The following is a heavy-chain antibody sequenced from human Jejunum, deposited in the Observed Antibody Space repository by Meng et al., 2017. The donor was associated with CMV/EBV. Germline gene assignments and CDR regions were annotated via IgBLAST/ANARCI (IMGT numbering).Heavy chain of an antibody. D-gene: IGHD6-13*01. CDR1: AFPFSCYA. Sequence: SAFPFSCYALHWFRPAPGPGLDWLAFIPFDGNNEHYADSVKGRFTISRDNSKNTLYLQVNSLRLEDTGVYYCARGTGSGSWLIDSWGQGTLVTVSS. J-gene: IGHJ4*02. CDR3: ARGTGSGSWLIDS. CDR2: IPFDGNNE. V-gene: IGHV3-30*04.